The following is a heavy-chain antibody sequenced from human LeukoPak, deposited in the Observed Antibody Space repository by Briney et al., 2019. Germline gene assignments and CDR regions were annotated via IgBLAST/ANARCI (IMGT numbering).Heavy chain of an antibody. D-gene: IGHD2-15*01. V-gene: IGHV3-23*01. Sequence: PGGSLRLPCAASGFTFSNAWMSWVRQAPGKGLEWVSAISGSGGNTYYADSVKGRFTISRDNSKNTLYLQMNSLRAEDTAVYYCAKGFVVVVSATQSSWFDPWGQGTLVTVSS. CDR3: AKGFVVVVSATQSSWFDP. CDR2: ISGSGGNT. CDR1: GFTFSNAW. J-gene: IGHJ5*02.